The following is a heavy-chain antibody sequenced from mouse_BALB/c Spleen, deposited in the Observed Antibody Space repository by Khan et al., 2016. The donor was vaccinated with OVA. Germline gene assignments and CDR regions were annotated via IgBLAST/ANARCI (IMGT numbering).Heavy chain of an antibody. J-gene: IGHJ3*01. Sequence: EVKLLESGGGLVQPGGSLILSCAASGFDFSRYWMSWARQAPGKGQEWIGEINPGSRTINYTPSLKEKFIISRDNAQKTLYLQMRKVRSEDTALYYWAKLERYGQLANWGQGTLVTVSA. CDR3: AKLERYGQLAN. D-gene: IGHD2-14*01. CDR2: INPGSRTI. CDR1: GFDFSRYW. V-gene: IGHV4-2*02.